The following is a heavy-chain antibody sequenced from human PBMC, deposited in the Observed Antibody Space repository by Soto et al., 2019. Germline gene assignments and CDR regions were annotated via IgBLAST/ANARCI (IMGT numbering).Heavy chain of an antibody. D-gene: IGHD3-10*01. CDR2: TGAISEST. Sequence: QVQLVQSETEVAEPGASVRLSCKTSGYTFSTYGLSWVRQAPGQGLEWMGWTGAISESTIYAQKFQGRVTVTTDRSTHTGYLDLSRLTSDETALYYCARVAGYGSGSSHCDNWGQGTLVTVSS. V-gene: IGHV1-18*01. CDR3: ARVAGYGSGSSHCDN. CDR1: GYTFSTYG. J-gene: IGHJ4*02.